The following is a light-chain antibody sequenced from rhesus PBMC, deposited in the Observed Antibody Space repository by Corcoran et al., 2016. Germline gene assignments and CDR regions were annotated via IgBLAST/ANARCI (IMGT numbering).Light chain of an antibody. CDR2: YAC. J-gene: IGKJ2*01. CDR1: RGISSW. Sequence: DIQMTQSPSSLSASVGDKVTITCHASRGISSWLAWYQQKPGKAPKPLIYYACSLQSGGPSRFSGSGAVTDYTLTISSLKPEDFATYYCQQYNDLPYSFGQGTKVEIK. CDR3: QQYNDLPYS. V-gene: IGKV1-19*01.